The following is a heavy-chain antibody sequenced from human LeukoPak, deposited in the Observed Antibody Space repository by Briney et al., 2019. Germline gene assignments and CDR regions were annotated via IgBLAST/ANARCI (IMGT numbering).Heavy chain of an antibody. V-gene: IGHV1-69*05. J-gene: IGHJ4*02. D-gene: IGHD1-1*01. CDR2: IIPILPTT. CDR3: ARSLRAFINWYFDY. CDR1: GGSFGGSA. Sequence: GASVKVSCKASGGSFGGSAIGWVRQAPGQGLEWMGGIIPILPTTTYAQNFQGRVTITTDESSGTAYLELSSLRSDDTAVYYCARSLRAFINWYFDYWGPGTLVTVSA.